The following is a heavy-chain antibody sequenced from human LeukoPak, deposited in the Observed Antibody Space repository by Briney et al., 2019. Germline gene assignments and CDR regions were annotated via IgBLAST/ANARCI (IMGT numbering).Heavy chain of an antibody. Sequence: SETLSLTCTVSGGSISSSSYYWGWIRQPPGKGLEWIGSIYYSGSTYYNPSLKSRVTISVDTSKNQFSLKLSSVTAADTAVYYCARAGKERNVLRYFDWSSSPAYYFDYWGQGTLVTVSS. J-gene: IGHJ4*02. V-gene: IGHV4-39*07. CDR1: GGSISSSSYY. CDR3: ARAGKERNVLRYFDWSSSPAYYFDY. D-gene: IGHD3-9*01. CDR2: IYYSGST.